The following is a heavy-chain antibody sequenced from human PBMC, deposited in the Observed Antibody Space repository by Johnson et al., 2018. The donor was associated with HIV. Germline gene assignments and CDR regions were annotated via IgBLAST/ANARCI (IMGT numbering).Heavy chain of an antibody. D-gene: IGHD5-12*01. CDR1: GFTFSSYG. Sequence: QMLLVESGGGVVQPGGSLRLSCAASGFTFSSYGMHWVRQAPGKGLEWVAFIRYDGSNKYYADSVKGRFTISRDNSKNTLYLQMNSLRAEDTAVYYCAKDPSYILATAMTDAFDIWGQGTMVTVSS. CDR2: IRYDGSNK. CDR3: AKDPSYILATAMTDAFDI. V-gene: IGHV3-30*02. J-gene: IGHJ3*02.